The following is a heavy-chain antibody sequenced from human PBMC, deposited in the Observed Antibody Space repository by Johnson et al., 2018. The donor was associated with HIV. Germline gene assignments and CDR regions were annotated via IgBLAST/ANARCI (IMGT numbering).Heavy chain of an antibody. J-gene: IGHJ3*02. Sequence: QMQLVESGGGLVKPGGSLRLSCAASGFTFSSYAMHWVRQAPGKGLEWVAVISYDGSNKYYADSVKGRFPISRDHSKNTLYLQMNSLRAEDTAVYYCASEIYRPRPSSSWYVGAFDIWGQGTMVTVSS. CDR3: ASEIYRPRPSSSWYVGAFDI. CDR1: GFTFSSYA. CDR2: ISYDGSNK. D-gene: IGHD6-13*01. V-gene: IGHV3-30-3*01.